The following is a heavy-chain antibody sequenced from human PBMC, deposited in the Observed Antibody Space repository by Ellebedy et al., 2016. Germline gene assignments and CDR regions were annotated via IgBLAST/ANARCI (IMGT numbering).Heavy chain of an antibody. CDR2: IYYTGIT. CDR1: DDSITTYY. D-gene: IGHD2/OR15-2a*01. V-gene: IGHV4-59*12. J-gene: IGHJ3*01. Sequence: SETLSLTCTVSDDSITTYYWSWIRQPPGKGLDYIGYIYYTGITNYNPSLMGRATISMDTSKTHSSLRLTSMTAADTGLYFCARLSCWGTTCLSPSAFDLWGPGTMVTVSS. CDR3: ARLSCWGTTCLSPSAFDL.